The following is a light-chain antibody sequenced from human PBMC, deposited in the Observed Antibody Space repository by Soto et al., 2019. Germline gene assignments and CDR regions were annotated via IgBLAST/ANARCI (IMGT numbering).Light chain of an antibody. V-gene: IGKV1-9*01. J-gene: IGKJ1*01. CDR1: QDISRS. CDR2: GAS. CDR3: QQYNTYPWT. Sequence: DIQLTQSPSFLSASVGDRVTITCRASQDISRSLAWYQQKPGKAPNLLIFGASTLQSGVPSRFSGSGSGTEFTLTISSLQPEDFAIYFCQQYNTYPWTFGQVTKVEIK.